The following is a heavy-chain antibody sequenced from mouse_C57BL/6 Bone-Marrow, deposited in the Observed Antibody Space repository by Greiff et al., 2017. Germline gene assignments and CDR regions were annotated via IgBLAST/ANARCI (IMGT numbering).Heavy chain of an antibody. Sequence: QVQLQQPGAELVKPGASVKLSCKASGYAFSSSWMNWVKQRPGKGLEWIGRIYPGDGDTNYNGKFKGKATLTADKSSSTAYMQLSSLTSEDSAVYFCARENYYGSKGYWGQGTTLTVSS. CDR1: GYAFSSSW. J-gene: IGHJ2*01. V-gene: IGHV1-82*01. D-gene: IGHD1-1*01. CDR3: ARENYYGSKGY. CDR2: IYPGDGDT.